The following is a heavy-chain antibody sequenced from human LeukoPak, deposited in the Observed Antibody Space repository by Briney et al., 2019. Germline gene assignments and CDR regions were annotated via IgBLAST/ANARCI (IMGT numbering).Heavy chain of an antibody. J-gene: IGHJ4*02. V-gene: IGHV3-30*04. CDR3: AKDKRSVATIALDY. CDR2: ISYDGSNK. Sequence: PGGSLRLSCAASGFTFSSYAMHWVRQAPGKGLEWVAVISYDGSNKYYADSVKGRFTISRDNSKNTLYLQMNSLRAEDTAVYYCAKDKRSVATIALDYWGQETLVTVSS. D-gene: IGHD5-24*01. CDR1: GFTFSSYA.